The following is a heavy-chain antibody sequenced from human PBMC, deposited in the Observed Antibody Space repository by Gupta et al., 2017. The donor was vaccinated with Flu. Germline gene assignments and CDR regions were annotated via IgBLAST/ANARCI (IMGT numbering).Heavy chain of an antibody. CDR1: GFSFSSSW. V-gene: IGHV3-74*01. J-gene: IGHJ4*02. CDR2: INSDGSRT. D-gene: IGHD1-26*01. CDR3: ARGTSGNYGISDY. Sequence: EVQLAESGGGLVQPGGSLRLSCAASGFSFSSSWIHWVRQAPGKGLVWVSRINSDGSRTTYADSVKGRFTISRDNAKNTVFLQMNSLRAEDTAVYYCARGTSGNYGISDYWGQGTLVTVSS.